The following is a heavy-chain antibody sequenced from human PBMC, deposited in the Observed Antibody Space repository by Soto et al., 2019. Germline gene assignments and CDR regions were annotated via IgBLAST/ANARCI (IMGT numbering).Heavy chain of an antibody. Sequence: SETLSLTCTVSGGSISSGGYYWSWIRQHPGKGLGWIGYIYYSGSTYYNPSLKSRVTISVDTYKNQFSLKLSSVTAADTAVYYCARSGQDDYGDYYYYYCMDVWGQGTTVTVSS. D-gene: IGHD4-17*01. V-gene: IGHV4-31*02. CDR2: IYYSGST. CDR3: ARSGQDDYGDYYYYYCMDV. CDR1: GGSISSGGYY. J-gene: IGHJ6*02.